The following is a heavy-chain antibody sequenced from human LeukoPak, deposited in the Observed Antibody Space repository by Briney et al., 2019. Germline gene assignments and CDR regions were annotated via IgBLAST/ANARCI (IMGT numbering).Heavy chain of an antibody. D-gene: IGHD3-3*01. CDR3: ARAYNDFWSGYYPDY. J-gene: IGHJ4*02. Sequence: GGSLRLSCAASGFTFSSYWMSWVRQAPGKGLEWVANIKQDGSEKYYVDSVKGRFTISRDNAKNSLYLQMNSLRAEDTAVYYCARAYNDFWSGYYPDYWGQGTLVTVSS. CDR2: IKQDGSEK. CDR1: GFTFSSYW. V-gene: IGHV3-7*01.